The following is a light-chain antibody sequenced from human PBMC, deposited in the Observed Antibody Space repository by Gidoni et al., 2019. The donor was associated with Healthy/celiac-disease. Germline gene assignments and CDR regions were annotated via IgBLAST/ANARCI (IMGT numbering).Light chain of an antibody. CDR2: EVS. Sequence: QSALTQPPSASGPPGQSVTISCTGTSSDVGGYNYVSWYQQHPGKAPKRMIYEVSQRPSGVPDRFSGSKSGNTASLTVSGLQAEDEADYYCSSYAGSNNFEVVFGGGTKLTVL. CDR1: SSDVGGYNY. V-gene: IGLV2-8*01. J-gene: IGLJ2*01. CDR3: SSYAGSNNFEVV.